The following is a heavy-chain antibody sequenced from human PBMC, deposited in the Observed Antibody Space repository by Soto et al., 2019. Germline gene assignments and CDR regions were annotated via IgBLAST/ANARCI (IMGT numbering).Heavy chain of an antibody. V-gene: IGHV1-3*01. CDR1: GYTFTSYA. Sequence: ASVKVSCKASGYTFTSYAMHWVRQAPGQRLEWMGWINAGNGNTKYSQKFQGRVTITRDTSASTAYMELSSLRSEDTAVYYCAREVIAAAATDYFDYWGQGTLVTVSS. J-gene: IGHJ4*02. CDR2: INAGNGNT. D-gene: IGHD6-13*01. CDR3: AREVIAAAATDYFDY.